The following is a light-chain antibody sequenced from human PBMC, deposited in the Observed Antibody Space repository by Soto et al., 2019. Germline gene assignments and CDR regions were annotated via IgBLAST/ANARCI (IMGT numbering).Light chain of an antibody. CDR2: EVS. Sequence: QSALTQPPSASGSPGQSVTISCTGTSSDVGDNYVSWYQQHLGKAPKLIIYEVSQRPSGVPDRFSGSKSGNTASLTVSGLQTEDEADYFCCSYAGRYPYVFGTGTKLTVL. V-gene: IGLV2-8*01. CDR1: SSDVGDNY. CDR3: CSYAGRYPYV. J-gene: IGLJ1*01.